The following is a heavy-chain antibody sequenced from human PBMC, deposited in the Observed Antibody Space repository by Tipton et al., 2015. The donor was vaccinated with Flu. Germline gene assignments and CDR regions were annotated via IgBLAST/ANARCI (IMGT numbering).Heavy chain of an antibody. D-gene: IGHD6-19*01. V-gene: IGHV3-23*01. CDR2: ISGSGSVT. J-gene: IGHJ6*02. Sequence: SLRLSCAASGFPFSSYALSWVRQAPGKGLEWVSSISGSGSVTHYADSVKGRFAISRDNSENTLYLQMNSLSAEDTAVYYCAKDLGGIHSSGANYGMDVWGQGTTVTVSS. CDR1: GFPFSSYA. CDR3: AKDLGGIHSSGANYGMDV.